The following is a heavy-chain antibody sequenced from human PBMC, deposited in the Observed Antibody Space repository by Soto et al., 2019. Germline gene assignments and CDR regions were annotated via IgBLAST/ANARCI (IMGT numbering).Heavy chain of an antibody. CDR2: ISSSSYI. Sequence: GGSLRLSCAASGFTFSSYSMNWVRQAPGKGLEWVSSISSSSYIYYADSVKGRFTISRDNAKNSLYLQMNSLRAEDTAVYYCARDSSSSGGFDPWGQGTLVTVSS. D-gene: IGHD6-6*01. CDR1: GFTFSSYS. J-gene: IGHJ5*02. V-gene: IGHV3-21*01. CDR3: ARDSSSSGGFDP.